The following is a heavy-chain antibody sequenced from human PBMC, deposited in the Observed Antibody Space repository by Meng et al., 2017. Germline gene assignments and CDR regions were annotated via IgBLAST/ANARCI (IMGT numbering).Heavy chain of an antibody. V-gene: IGHV4-34*01. CDR2: INHSGST. J-gene: IGHJ4*02. D-gene: IGHD2-15*01. Sequence: QVQLQQGGEGLLKPSAPLSLTCAVYGGSFSGYYWSWIRQPPGKGLEWIGEINHSGSTNYNPSLKSRVTISVDTSKNQFSLKLSSVTAADTAVYYCARGLGYCSGGSSCWGQGTLVTVSS. CDR3: ARGLGYCSGGSSC. CDR1: GGSFSGYY.